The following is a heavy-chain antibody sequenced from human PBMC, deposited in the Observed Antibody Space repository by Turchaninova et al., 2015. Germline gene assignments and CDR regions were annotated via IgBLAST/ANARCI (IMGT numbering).Heavy chain of an antibody. J-gene: IGHJ4*02. CDR3: ARHIDCTGVVCYVYRGTFDF. CDR2: VYYTGNT. CDR1: RCSISLNETY. D-gene: IGHD2-8*02. V-gene: IGHV4-39*01. Sequence: QLQLQESGPGLVKPSETLSPTCTVSRCSISLNETYWGWIRPPPGKGLEWVGSVYYTGNTYYNPYLKSRITIAVDRSKNQFSLKLSSVTAADTAVYYCARHIDCTGVVCYVYRGTFDFWGQGTLVTVSS.